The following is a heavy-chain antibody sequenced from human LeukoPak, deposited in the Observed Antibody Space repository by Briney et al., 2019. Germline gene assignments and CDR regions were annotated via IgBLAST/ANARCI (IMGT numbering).Heavy chain of an antibody. CDR1: GFTFSDYY. CDR3: AKYWDSSGYYYDY. V-gene: IGHV3-23*01. J-gene: IGHJ4*02. Sequence: GGSLRLSCAASGFTFSDYYMSWIRQAPGKGLEWVSAISGSGGSTYYADSVKGRFTISRDNSKNTLYLQMNSLRAEDTAVYYCAKYWDSSGYYYDYWGQGTLVTVSS. CDR2: ISGSGGST. D-gene: IGHD3-22*01.